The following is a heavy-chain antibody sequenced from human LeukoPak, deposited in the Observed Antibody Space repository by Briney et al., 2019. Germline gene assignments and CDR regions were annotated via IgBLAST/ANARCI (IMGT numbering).Heavy chain of an antibody. V-gene: IGHV1-2*04. CDR1: GYTFTGYY. CDR2: INPNSGGT. J-gene: IGHJ4*02. Sequence: ASVKVPCKASGYTFTGYYMHWVRQAPGQGLEWMGWINPNSGGTNYAQKFQGWVTMTRDTSISTAYMELSRLRSDDTAVYYCARGAAVAPRNYFDYWGQGTLVTVSS. CDR3: ARGAAVAPRNYFDY. D-gene: IGHD6-19*01.